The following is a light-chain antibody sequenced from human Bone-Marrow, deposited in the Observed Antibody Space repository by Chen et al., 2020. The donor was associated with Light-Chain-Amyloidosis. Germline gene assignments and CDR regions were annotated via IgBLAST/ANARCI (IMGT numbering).Light chain of an antibody. J-gene: IGLJ3*02. CDR1: NIGSTS. CDR3: QVWDRSSDRPV. V-gene: IGLV3-21*02. CDR2: DDS. Sequence: SSVLTQPSSVSVAPVQTATIACAGNNIGSTSVHWYQQTPGQAPLLVVYDDSDRPSGIPERLSGSNSGNTATLTISRVEAGDEADYDCQVWDRSSDRPVFGGGTKLTVL.